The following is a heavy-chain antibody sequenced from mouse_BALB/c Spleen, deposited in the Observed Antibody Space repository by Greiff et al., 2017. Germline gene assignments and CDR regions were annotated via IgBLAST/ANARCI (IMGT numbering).Heavy chain of an antibody. J-gene: IGHJ1*01. V-gene: IGHV3-2*02. CDR2: ISYSGST. Sequence: EVQRVESGPGLVKPSQSLSLTCTVTGYSITSDYAWNWIRQFPGNKLEWMGYISYSGSTSYNPSLKSRISITRDTSKNQFFLQLNSVTTEDTATYYCARHYGHWYFDVWGAGTTVTVSS. CDR1: GYSITSDYA. CDR3: ARHYGHWYFDV. D-gene: IGHD1-1*01.